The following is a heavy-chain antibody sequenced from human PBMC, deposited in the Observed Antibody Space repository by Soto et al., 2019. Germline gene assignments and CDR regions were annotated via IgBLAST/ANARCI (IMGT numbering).Heavy chain of an antibody. V-gene: IGHV1-69*02. CDR2: IISLLGIA. J-gene: IGHJ5*02. CDR3: ACSGVVPAAMGWFDP. CDR1: GGTFSSYT. Sequence: QVQLVQSGAEVKKPGSSVKVSCKASGGTFSSYTISWVRQAPGQGLEWMGRIISLLGIANYALKFQGRVKSTADKSTITAYMELSSLRSEDTAVYYCACSGVVPAAMGWFDPWGQGTLVTVSS. D-gene: IGHD2-2*01.